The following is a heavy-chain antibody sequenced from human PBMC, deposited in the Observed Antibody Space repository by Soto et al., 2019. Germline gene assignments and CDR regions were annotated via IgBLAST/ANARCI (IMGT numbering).Heavy chain of an antibody. V-gene: IGHV4-39*01. Sequence: SETLSLTCSASGGSITSSSHFWGWVRQPTGKGLEWIGTIYFTGNTYYTPSLKSRLTMSIDTSRNEFSLRLNTVSAADTAVYYCAGQTFTIAAASYGRSNWFDPWGPGTLVTVS. CDR2: IYFTGNT. CDR1: GGSITSSSHF. D-gene: IGHD6-25*01. CDR3: AGQTFTIAAASYGRSNWFDP. J-gene: IGHJ5*02.